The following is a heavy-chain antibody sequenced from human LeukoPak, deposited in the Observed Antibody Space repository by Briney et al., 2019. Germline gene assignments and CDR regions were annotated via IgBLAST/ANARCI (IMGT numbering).Heavy chain of an antibody. J-gene: IGHJ3*02. CDR2: ISYSGST. Sequence: PSETLSLTCTVSGDSISSHYWNWIRQPPGKGLEWIGYISYSGSTNYNPSLKSRVTISIDTSKNQFSLKLSSVTAADTAVYYCARDLVTVTKGFDIWGQGTMVSVSS. CDR3: ARDLVTVTKGFDI. V-gene: IGHV4-59*11. CDR1: GDSISSHY. D-gene: IGHD4-17*01.